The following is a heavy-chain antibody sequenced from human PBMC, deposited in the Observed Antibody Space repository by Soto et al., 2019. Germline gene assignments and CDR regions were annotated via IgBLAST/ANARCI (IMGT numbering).Heavy chain of an antibody. CDR2: ISHSGST. D-gene: IGHD3-3*02. V-gene: IGHV4-4*02. CDR3: AARHFWSGPWTHTRLDY. J-gene: IGHJ4*02. Sequence: TSETLSLTCAVSSDSINISHWLNWVRQPPGKGLEWIGQISHSGSTNYNPSLTSRVTISVDKSKNHFSLKLTSVTAADTAVYYCAARHFWSGPWTHTRLDYWGQGTLVTVSS. CDR1: SDSINISHW.